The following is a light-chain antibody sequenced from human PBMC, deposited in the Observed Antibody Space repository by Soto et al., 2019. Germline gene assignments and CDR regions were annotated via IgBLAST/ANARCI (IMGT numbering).Light chain of an antibody. Sequence: EIVLTQSPGTLSLSPGERATLSCRASQSVSNNYLAWYQQKPGQAPRLLIYGASNRATGIPDRFSGSGSGTDFTLTISRLEPEDFAVYYCQQYGSFWTFGQGTKVDIK. CDR2: GAS. CDR1: QSVSNNY. J-gene: IGKJ1*01. V-gene: IGKV3-20*01. CDR3: QQYGSFWT.